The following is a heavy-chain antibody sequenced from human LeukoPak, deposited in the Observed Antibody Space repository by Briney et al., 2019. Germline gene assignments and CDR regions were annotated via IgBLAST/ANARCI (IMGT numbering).Heavy chain of an antibody. D-gene: IGHD3-10*01. CDR2: ISGSGGST. Sequence: GGSLRLSCAVSGFTFSSYAMSWVSQAPGKGLEWVSAISGSGGSTYYADSVKGRFTISRDNSKNTLYLQMNSLRAEDTAVYYCAKDPTGSYFDYWGQGTLVTVSS. J-gene: IGHJ4*02. CDR3: AKDPTGSYFDY. V-gene: IGHV3-23*01. CDR1: GFTFSSYA.